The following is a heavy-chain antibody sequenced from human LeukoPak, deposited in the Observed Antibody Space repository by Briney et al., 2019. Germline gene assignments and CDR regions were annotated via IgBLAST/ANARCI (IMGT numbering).Heavy chain of an antibody. D-gene: IGHD3-22*01. CDR1: GFTVSSNY. Sequence: PGGSLRLSCAASGFTVSSNYMSWVRQAPGKGLEWVSVIYSGGSTYYADSVKGRFTISRDNSKNPLYLQMNSLRAEDTAVYYCANHYYDSSGNFDYWGQGTLVTVSS. CDR2: IYSGGST. V-gene: IGHV3-53*01. J-gene: IGHJ4*02. CDR3: ANHYYDSSGNFDY.